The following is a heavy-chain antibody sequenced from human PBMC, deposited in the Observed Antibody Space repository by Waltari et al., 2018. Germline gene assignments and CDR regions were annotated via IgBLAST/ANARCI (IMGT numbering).Heavy chain of an antibody. V-gene: IGHV3-23*01. CDR1: GFTFSSYA. CDR3: LRGVGATHY. J-gene: IGHJ4*02. CDR2: ISGSGGST. D-gene: IGHD1-26*01. Sequence: EVQLLESGGGLVQPGGSLRLSCAASGFTFSSYAMSWVRQAPGKGLEGVSAISGSGGSTDDADAVKGRFTISRDNSKNTRYLQMNSLRAEDTAVYYCLRGVGATHYWGQGTLVTVSS.